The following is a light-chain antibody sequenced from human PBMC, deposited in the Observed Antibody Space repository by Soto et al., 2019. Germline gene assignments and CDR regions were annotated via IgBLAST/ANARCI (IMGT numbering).Light chain of an antibody. CDR2: GAS. CDR3: QQYNNWPLT. CDR1: QSVSSN. J-gene: IGKJ4*01. V-gene: IGKV3-15*01. Sequence: EIVMTQSPATLSVSPGERATLSCRASQSVSSNLAWYQQKPAQAPRLLIYGASTRATGIPARFSGSGSGTEFTLTISSLQSEDFAVYYCQQYNNWPLTFGAGTKVDIK.